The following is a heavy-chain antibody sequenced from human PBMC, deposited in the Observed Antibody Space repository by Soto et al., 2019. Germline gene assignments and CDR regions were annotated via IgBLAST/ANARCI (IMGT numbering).Heavy chain of an antibody. J-gene: IGHJ6*02. CDR2: IYYSGST. D-gene: IGHD6-6*01. V-gene: IGHV4-59*12. CDR3: ARVRGVAARPGYPRFYGLMDV. CDR1: GGSISSYY. Sequence: PSETLSLTCTVSGGSISSYYWSWIRQPPGKGLEWIGYIYYSGSTNYNPSLKSRVTISVDTSKNQFSLKLSSVTAADTAVYYCARVRGVAARPGYPRFYGLMDVWGQGTTVTVSS.